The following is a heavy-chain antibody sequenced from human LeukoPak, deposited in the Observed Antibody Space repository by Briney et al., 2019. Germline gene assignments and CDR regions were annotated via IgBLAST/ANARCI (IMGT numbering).Heavy chain of an antibody. CDR1: GYTFTSYG. V-gene: IGHV1-18*01. CDR3: ARLPHDYGDYDFSASCY. J-gene: IGHJ4*02. Sequence: ASVKVSCKASGYTFTSYGISWVRQAPGQGLEWMGWISAYNGNTNYAQKFQGRVTMTRDMSTSTVYMELSSLRSEDTAVYYCARLPHDYGDYDFSASCYWGQGTLVTVSS. CDR2: ISAYNGNT. D-gene: IGHD4-17*01.